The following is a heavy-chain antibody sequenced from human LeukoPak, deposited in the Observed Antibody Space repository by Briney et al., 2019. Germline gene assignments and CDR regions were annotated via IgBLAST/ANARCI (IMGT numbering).Heavy chain of an antibody. V-gene: IGHV1-8*01. CDR1: GYTFTSYD. CDR2: MNPNSGNT. D-gene: IGHD6-6*01. CDR3: ARERVYSSSPHDYYYYMDV. J-gene: IGHJ6*03. Sequence: ASVKVSCKASGYTFTSYDINWVGQATGQGVEWRGWMNPNSGNTGYAQKFQGRVTMTRNTSISTAYMKLSSLRSEDTAVYYCARERVYSSSPHDYYYYMDVWGKGTTVTVSS.